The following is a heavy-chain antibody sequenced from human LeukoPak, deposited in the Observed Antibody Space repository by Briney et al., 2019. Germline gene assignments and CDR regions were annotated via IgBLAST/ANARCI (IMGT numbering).Heavy chain of an antibody. Sequence: SETLSLTCTVSGGSISSHYWSWIRQPPGKGLEWIGYIYYSRSTIYSPSLQGRVTIIIDTSKNQFSLNLSSVTAADTAVYYCARSGEGGAYWGQGTLVTVSS. D-gene: IGHD2-15*01. CDR1: GGSISSHY. CDR2: IYYSRST. CDR3: ARSGEGGAY. V-gene: IGHV4-59*11. J-gene: IGHJ4*02.